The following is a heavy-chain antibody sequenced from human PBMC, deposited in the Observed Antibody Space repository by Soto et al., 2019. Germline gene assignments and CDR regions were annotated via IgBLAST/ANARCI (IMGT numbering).Heavy chain of an antibody. CDR1: GFSLSTSGVG. J-gene: IGHJ4*02. D-gene: IGHD3-3*01. CDR3: ARRPRPTGFGVVTYDF. Sequence: QITLKESGPTLVKPTQTLTLTCNFSGFSLSTSGVGVAWIRQPPGKALEWLAVIYWDDDKRYSPSLKSRLTLTKDTSDSRVVLTMTNMDPEDTATYYCARRPRPTGFGVVTYDFWGQGTLVTVAS. V-gene: IGHV2-5*02. CDR2: IYWDDDK.